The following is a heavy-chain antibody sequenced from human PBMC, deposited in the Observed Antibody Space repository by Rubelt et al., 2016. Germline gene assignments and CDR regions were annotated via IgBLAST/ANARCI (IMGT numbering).Heavy chain of an antibody. J-gene: IGHJ4*02. Sequence: EVQLVESGGGLVQPGGSLRLSCVASGFPFSTYDMHWVRQPTGRGLEWVALIGKRGDTHYADSAKGRFTISRDNAKNTLYLQMKSLRAEDTAVYYCAGDSSSGIAVAGTFTAAIDYWGQGTLVTVSS. CDR3: AGDSSSGIAVAGTFTAAIDY. CDR1: GFPFSTYD. V-gene: IGHV3-13*01. CDR2: IGKRGDT. D-gene: IGHD6-19*01.